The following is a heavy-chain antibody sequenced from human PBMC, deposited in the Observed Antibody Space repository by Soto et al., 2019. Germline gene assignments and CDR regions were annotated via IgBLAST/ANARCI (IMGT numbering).Heavy chain of an antibody. J-gene: IGHJ6*02. Sequence: SVKVSCKASGDVFRSYGINWVRQAPGQGLEWMGGIIPISGTTNYAQKFQGRVAITADESTDTVYMELSRLRSEDTAVYFCARVRCFNGLCHTADYGMDVWGQGTTVTSP. CDR3: ARVRCFNGLCHTADYGMDV. CDR1: GDVFRSYG. V-gene: IGHV1-69*13. D-gene: IGHD2-8*01. CDR2: IIPISGTT.